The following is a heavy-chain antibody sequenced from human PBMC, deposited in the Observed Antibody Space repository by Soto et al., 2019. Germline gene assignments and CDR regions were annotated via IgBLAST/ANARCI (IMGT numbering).Heavy chain of an antibody. Sequence: QVQLQQWGAGPLRPLETLSLTCGVSGGSFSGYYWAWIRQSPGKGLEWIGEINDRGSINYNPSLKXXXSXSVXXXXXXYSLNLRSVTAADTAVYYCARESHDILTGPPWVWYFDLWGRGTLVTVSS. V-gene: IGHV4-34*01. CDR2: INDRGSI. J-gene: IGHJ2*01. D-gene: IGHD3-9*01. CDR3: ARESHDILTGPPWVWYFDL. CDR1: GGSFSGYY.